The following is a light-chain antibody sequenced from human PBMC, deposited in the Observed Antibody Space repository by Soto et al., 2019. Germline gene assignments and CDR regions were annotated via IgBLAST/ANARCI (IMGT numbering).Light chain of an antibody. V-gene: IGLV2-8*01. J-gene: IGLJ1*01. CDR1: KSDIGVYDF. CDR2: EVV. Sequence: QSVLTQPPSASGSPGQSVTISCTGTKSDIGVYDFVSWYQHHPGKAPRLIIYEVVQRPSGVPDRFSGAKFGDTASLTISGLQADDEADYYCCSYGGTYTYVFGVGTKVTVL. CDR3: CSYGGTYTYV.